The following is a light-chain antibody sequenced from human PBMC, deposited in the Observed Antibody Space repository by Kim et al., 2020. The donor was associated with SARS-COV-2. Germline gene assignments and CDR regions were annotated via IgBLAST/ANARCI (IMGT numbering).Light chain of an antibody. J-gene: IGKJ4*01. CDR1: QSVRNY. Sequence: PGDRATPSRSDSQSVRNYLAWYRQKPGHAPTLLIYDTDNRATGIPTRFSGSGSGTDFTLSVSNLDPEDFAVYYCQQRSSWPLTFGGGTKVDIK. V-gene: IGKV3-11*01. CDR2: DTD. CDR3: QQRSSWPLT.